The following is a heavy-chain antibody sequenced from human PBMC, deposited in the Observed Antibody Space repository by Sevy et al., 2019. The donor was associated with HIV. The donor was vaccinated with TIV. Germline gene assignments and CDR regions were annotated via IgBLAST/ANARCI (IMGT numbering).Heavy chain of an antibody. J-gene: IGHJ6*02. Sequence: GGSLRLSCAASGFTFSYAWMSWVRQAPGKGLEWVGRIKSKSDRGTTDDAAPVKGRFTISRDDSKNTLYLQMKNLKTEDTAVYYCSTDPIIVLLVTDGMDVWGQGTTVTVSS. CDR2: IKSKSDRGTT. CDR3: STDPIIVLLVTDGMDV. CDR1: GFTFSYAW. V-gene: IGHV3-15*01. D-gene: IGHD2-8*02.